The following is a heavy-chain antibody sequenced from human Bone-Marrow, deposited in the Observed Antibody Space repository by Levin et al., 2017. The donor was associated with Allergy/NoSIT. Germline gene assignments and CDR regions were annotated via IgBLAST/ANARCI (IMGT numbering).Heavy chain of an antibody. V-gene: IGHV4-59*01. Sequence: SQTLSLTCTVSGGSISSSYWSWIRQPPGKGLEWIGYIYYSGSTNYNPSLKSRVTISVDTSKNQFSLKLSSVTAADTAVYYCARDYYGSGSYYWFDPWGQGTLVTVSS. CDR1: GGSISSSY. CDR2: IYYSGST. D-gene: IGHD3-10*01. J-gene: IGHJ5*02. CDR3: ARDYYGSGSYYWFDP.